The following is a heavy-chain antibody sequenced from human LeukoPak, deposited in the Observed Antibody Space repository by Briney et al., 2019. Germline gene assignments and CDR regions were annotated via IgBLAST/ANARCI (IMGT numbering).Heavy chain of an antibody. CDR3: AKDKIFRYLDY. D-gene: IGHD2/OR15-2a*01. CDR2: ISYDGSNK. V-gene: IGHV3-30-3*01. J-gene: IGHJ4*02. Sequence: GGSLRLSCAASGFSFSNYPMHWVRQAPGKGLEWVAVISYDGSNKYYADSVKDRFTISRDDSKNTLYLQMNSLRDEDTAVYYCAKDKIFRYLDYWGQGALVTVTS. CDR1: GFSFSNYP.